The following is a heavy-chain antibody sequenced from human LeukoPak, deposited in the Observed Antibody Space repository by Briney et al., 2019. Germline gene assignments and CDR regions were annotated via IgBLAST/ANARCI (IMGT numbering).Heavy chain of an antibody. V-gene: IGHV4-4*07. CDR1: GGPIYSYY. D-gene: IGHD1-20*01. J-gene: IGHJ4*02. CDR2: LYPGVST. CDR3: ARAGWIITSGIDY. Sequence: PSETLSLTCTVSGGPIYSYYWSWIRQTAGKGLEWIGRLYPGVSTNYNPSLKSRVTISVDTSKNEFSLNLNSVTAADTAVYYCARAGWIITSGIDYWGQGALVTVSS.